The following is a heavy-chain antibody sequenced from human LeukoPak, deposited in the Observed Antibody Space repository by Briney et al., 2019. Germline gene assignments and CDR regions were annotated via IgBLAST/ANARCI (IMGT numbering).Heavy chain of an antibody. Sequence: ASLKVTCTASGYTFTSYYMHWVRQAPGQGLEWMGYINPNSGGTNYAQQFKGRTTMTKNTSIRTAYMELTMRRSDDTAVYYWARVLASGSHDNWFYPWGEGTLVTVSS. D-gene: IGHD3-10*01. V-gene: IGHV1-2*02. J-gene: IGHJ5*02. CDR3: ARVLASGSHDNWFYP. CDR1: GYTFTSYY. CDR2: INPNSGGT.